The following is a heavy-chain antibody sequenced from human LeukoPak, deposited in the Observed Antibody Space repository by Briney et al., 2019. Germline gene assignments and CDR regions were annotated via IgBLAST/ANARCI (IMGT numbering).Heavy chain of an antibody. Sequence: GASVKVSCKASGYTFTSYYMHWVRQAPGQGLEWMGIINPSGGSTSYAQKFQGRATMTRDTSTSTVYMELSSLRSEDTAVYYCARNRGSGYYLNLNWFDPWGQGTLVTVSS. CDR2: INPSGGST. D-gene: IGHD3-22*01. CDR3: ARNRGSGYYLNLNWFDP. CDR1: GYTFTSYY. J-gene: IGHJ5*02. V-gene: IGHV1-46*01.